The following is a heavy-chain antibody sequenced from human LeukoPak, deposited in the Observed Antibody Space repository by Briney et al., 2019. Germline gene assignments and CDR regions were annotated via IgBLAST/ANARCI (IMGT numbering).Heavy chain of an antibody. V-gene: IGHV4-39*01. Sequence: PSETLSLTCTVSGDSISSTSYYWDWIRQPPGKGLEWIGSIYNCGTTYYNPSLKSRVTISVDTSKNQFSLKVSSVTAADTAVYYCASRVYGLGSFNYWGQGTLVTVSS. CDR1: GDSISSTSYY. CDR3: ASRVYGLGSFNY. CDR2: IYNCGTT. D-gene: IGHD3-10*01. J-gene: IGHJ4*01.